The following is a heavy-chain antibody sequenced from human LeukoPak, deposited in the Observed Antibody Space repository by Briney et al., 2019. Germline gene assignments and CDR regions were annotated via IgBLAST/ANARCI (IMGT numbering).Heavy chain of an antibody. CDR1: GGSISSGGYY. J-gene: IGHJ3*02. Sequence: PSQTLSLTCTVSGGSISSGGYYWSWIRQHPGKGLEWIGYIYYSGSTYYNPSLKSRVTISVDTSKNQFSLKLSSVTAADTAVYYCAGGVVTYNAFDIWGQGTTVTVSS. V-gene: IGHV4-31*03. CDR2: IYYSGST. CDR3: AGGVVTYNAFDI. D-gene: IGHD2-21*02.